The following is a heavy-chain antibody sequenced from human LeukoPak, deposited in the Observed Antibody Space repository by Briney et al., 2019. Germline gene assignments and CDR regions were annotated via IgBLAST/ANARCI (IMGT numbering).Heavy chain of an antibody. J-gene: IGHJ6*03. Sequence: GGSLRLSCAASGFTFSSYGMHWVRQAPGKGLEWVAVISYDGSNKYYADSVKGRFTISRDNSKNTLYLQMNNLRADDTAVYYCAKDLKTTVYYYYMDVWGKGTTVTVSS. V-gene: IGHV3-30*18. CDR1: GFTFSSYG. D-gene: IGHD4-17*01. CDR3: AKDLKTTVYYYYMDV. CDR2: ISYDGSNK.